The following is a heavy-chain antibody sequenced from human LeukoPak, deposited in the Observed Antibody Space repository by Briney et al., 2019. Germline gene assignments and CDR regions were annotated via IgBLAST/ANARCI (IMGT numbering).Heavy chain of an antibody. V-gene: IGHV4-34*01. CDR2: INHSGST. J-gene: IGHJ2*01. Sequence: SETLSLTCAVYGGSFSGYYWSWIRQPPGKGLEWIGEINHSGSTNYNPSLKSRVTISVDTSKNQFSLNLNSVTAADSAVYYCARSSRVNVGSSGYSSRYFALWGRGTLVTVSS. CDR1: GGSFSGYY. D-gene: IGHD3-22*01. CDR3: ARSSRVNVGSSGYSSRYFAL.